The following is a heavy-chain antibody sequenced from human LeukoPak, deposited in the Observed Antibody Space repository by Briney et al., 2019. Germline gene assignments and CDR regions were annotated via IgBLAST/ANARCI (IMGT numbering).Heavy chain of an antibody. CDR3: ARRITMVRTNWFDP. V-gene: IGHV3-30-3*01. CDR1: GFTSPTHA. J-gene: IGHJ5*02. CDR2: MSYDGSIK. Sequence: GGSLRLSCAASGFTSPTHAMHWVRQAPGKGLDWVAVMSYDGSIKYYADSVKGRFTISRDNSKNTLYLQMNSLRAEDTAVYYCARRITMVRTNWFDPWGQGTLVTVSS. D-gene: IGHD3-10*01.